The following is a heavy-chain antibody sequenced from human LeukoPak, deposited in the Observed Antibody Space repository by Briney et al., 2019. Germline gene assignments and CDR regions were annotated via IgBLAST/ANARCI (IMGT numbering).Heavy chain of an antibody. D-gene: IGHD1-1*01. CDR3: ARADNWNAFEY. V-gene: IGHV4-31*03. Sequence: SETLSLTCTVSGGSISSGGYFWSWIRQHPGKGLEWIGYISNSGSTSYNPSLKSRVTLSVDTSKNQFSLKLSSVTAADTAVYYCARADNWNAFEYWGQGTLVPVSS. CDR2: ISNSGST. J-gene: IGHJ4*02. CDR1: GGSISSGGYF.